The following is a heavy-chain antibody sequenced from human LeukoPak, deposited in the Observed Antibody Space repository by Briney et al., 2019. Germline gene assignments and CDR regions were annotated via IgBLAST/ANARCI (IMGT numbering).Heavy chain of an antibody. Sequence: KPSETLSLTCTVSGGSISSYYWSWIRQPPGKGLEWIGYIYYSGSTNYNPSLKSRVTISVDTSKNQFSLKLSSVTAADTAVYYCARQGVITPGDAFDIWGQGTMVTVSS. CDR2: IYYSGST. V-gene: IGHV4-59*08. J-gene: IGHJ3*02. D-gene: IGHD3-22*01. CDR3: ARQGVITPGDAFDI. CDR1: GGSISSYY.